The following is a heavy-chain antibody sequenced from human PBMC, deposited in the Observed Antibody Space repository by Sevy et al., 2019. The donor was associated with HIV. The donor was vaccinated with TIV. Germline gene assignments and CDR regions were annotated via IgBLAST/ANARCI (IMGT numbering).Heavy chain of an antibody. CDR2: INPNSGGT. J-gene: IGHJ3*02. CDR3: ARLYYYDSSGYYAPTSDAFDI. CDR1: GYTFTGYY. V-gene: IGHV1-2*02. D-gene: IGHD3-22*01. Sequence: ASVKVSCKASGYTFTGYYMHWVRQAPGQGLEWMGWINPNSGGTNYAQKFQGRVTMTRDTSISTAYMELSRLRSDDTAEYYCARLYYYDSSGYYAPTSDAFDIWGQGTMVTVSS.